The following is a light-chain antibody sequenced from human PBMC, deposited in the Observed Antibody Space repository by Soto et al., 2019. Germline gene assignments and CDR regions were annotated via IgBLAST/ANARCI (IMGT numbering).Light chain of an antibody. V-gene: IGKV3-15*01. Sequence: EIVMTQSPATLSVSPGERATLSCRASQSVSNNLAWYQQKPGQAPSPLIYGASTRANGIPARFSGSGSGTEFTLSFSSVQYEDVTVYYCQQNNNWPPWTFGQGTNVAIK. CDR3: QQNNNWPPWT. J-gene: IGKJ1*01. CDR2: GAS. CDR1: QSVSNN.